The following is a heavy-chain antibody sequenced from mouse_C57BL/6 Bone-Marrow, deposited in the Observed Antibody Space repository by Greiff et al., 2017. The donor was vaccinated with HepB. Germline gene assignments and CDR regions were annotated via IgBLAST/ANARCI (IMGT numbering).Heavy chain of an antibody. V-gene: IGHV1-15*01. CDR3: TRPYGSRYDYYAIGY. CDR1: GYTFTDYE. J-gene: IGHJ4*01. Sequence: QVQLQQPGAELVRPGASVTLSCKASGYTFTDYEMHWVKQTPVHGLEWIGAIDPETGGTAYNQKFKGKAILTADKSSSTAYMELRSLTSEDSALYFCTRPYGSRYDYYAIGYWGQGTSVTVSS. CDR2: IDPETGGT. D-gene: IGHD1-1*01.